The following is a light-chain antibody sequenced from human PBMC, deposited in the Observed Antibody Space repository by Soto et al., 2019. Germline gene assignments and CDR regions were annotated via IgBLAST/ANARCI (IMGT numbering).Light chain of an antibody. J-gene: IGKJ5*01. V-gene: IGKV3-15*01. CDR2: GAS. Sequence: EIVLTQSPATLSLSPGERATLSCRASQSVSSNLAWYQQKPGQAPRLLIYGASTRATGIPARFSGSGYGTEFTLTISSLHSEDFAVYYCQHYNNWPPVTFGQGTRLEIK. CDR1: QSVSSN. CDR3: QHYNNWPPVT.